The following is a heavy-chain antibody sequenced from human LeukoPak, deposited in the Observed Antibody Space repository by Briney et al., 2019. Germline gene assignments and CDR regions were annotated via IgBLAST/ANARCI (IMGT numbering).Heavy chain of an antibody. V-gene: IGHV3-23*01. CDR1: GFTFSDYY. Sequence: GGSLRLSCAASGFTFSDYYMSWIRQAPGKGLEWVSSISTTGSSTYYADSVKGRFHISRDNSKNTLYLQMNSLRAEDTAIYYCAKNGDRGAYCSGGSCYPYYYYSMDVWGKGTTVTISS. J-gene: IGHJ6*03. D-gene: IGHD2-15*01. CDR3: AKNGDRGAYCSGGSCYPYYYYSMDV. CDR2: ISTTGSST.